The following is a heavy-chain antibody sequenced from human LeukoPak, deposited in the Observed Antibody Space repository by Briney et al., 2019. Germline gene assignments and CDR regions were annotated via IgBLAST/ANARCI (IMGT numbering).Heavy chain of an antibody. CDR2: LNAGNGNT. CDR3: ARGGDYYDSSGYYYTGVPDY. Sequence: ASVKVSCKASGYTFTSYAMHWVRQAPGQRLEWMGWLNAGNGNTKYSQKFQGRVTITRDTSASTAYMELSSLRSEDTAVYYCARGGDYYDSSGYYYTGVPDYWGQGTLVTVSS. J-gene: IGHJ4*02. V-gene: IGHV1-3*01. D-gene: IGHD3-22*01. CDR1: GYTFTSYA.